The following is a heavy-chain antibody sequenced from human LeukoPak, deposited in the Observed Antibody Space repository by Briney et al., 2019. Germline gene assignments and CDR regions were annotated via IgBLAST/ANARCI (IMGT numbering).Heavy chain of an antibody. V-gene: IGHV4-59*01. J-gene: IGHJ2*01. CDR1: GGSISSYY. D-gene: IGHD3-10*01. Sequence: SETLSLTCTVSGGSISSYYWSWIRQPPGKGVEWIGYIYYSGSTNYNPSLKSRVTISVDTSKNQFSLKLSSVTAADTAVYYCARGEWFGESQGYFDLWGRGTLVTVSS. CDR3: ARGEWFGESQGYFDL. CDR2: IYYSGST.